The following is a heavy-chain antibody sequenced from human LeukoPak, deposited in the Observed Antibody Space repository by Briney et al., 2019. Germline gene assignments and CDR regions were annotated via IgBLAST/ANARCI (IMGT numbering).Heavy chain of an antibody. CDR3: ARDPEYSDR. Sequence: GGSLRLSCVGSGFIFGDFYMNWIRQAPGKGLEWISFITSSGDSIYYADSVKGRFTVYRDNAKNSLYLEMKSLRAEDTAVYFCARDPEYSDRWGQGTLVTVSS. V-gene: IGHV3-11*01. D-gene: IGHD4-17*01. J-gene: IGHJ4*02. CDR2: ITSSGDSI. CDR1: GFIFGDFY.